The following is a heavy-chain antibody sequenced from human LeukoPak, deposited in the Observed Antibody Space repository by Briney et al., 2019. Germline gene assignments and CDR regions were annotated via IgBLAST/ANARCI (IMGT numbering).Heavy chain of an antibody. V-gene: IGHV4-38-2*02. D-gene: IGHD3-16*01. CDR3: ARAVMRYYYYMDV. CDR2: IYHSGST. CDR1: GYSISSGYY. J-gene: IGHJ6*03. Sequence: SETLSLTCTVSGYSISSGYYWGYIRQPPGQGLEWIGSIYHSGSTYYNPSLNSRLTISVDTSKNQFSLKLSSVTAADTAVYYCARAVMRYYYYMDVWGKGTTVTVSS.